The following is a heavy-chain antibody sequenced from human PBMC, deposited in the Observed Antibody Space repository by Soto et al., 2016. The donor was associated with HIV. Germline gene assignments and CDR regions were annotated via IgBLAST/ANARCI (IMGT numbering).Heavy chain of an antibody. V-gene: IGHV3-23*01. CDR3: ATRGGYSSGWYVR. CDR2: ISGSGGST. D-gene: IGHD6-19*01. Sequence: EVQLLESGGGLVQPGGSLRLSCAASGFTFSSYAMSWVRQAPGKGLEWVSAISGSGGSTYYADSVKGRFTISRDNSKNTLYLQMNSLRAKDTAVYYCATRGGYSSGWYVRWGQGTLVTVSS. J-gene: IGHJ4*02. CDR1: GFTFSSYA.